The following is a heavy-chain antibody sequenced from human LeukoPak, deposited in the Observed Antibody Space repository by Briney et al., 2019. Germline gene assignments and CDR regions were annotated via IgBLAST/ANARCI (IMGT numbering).Heavy chain of an antibody. Sequence: SETLSLTCAVYGGSLSGYYWNWIRQPPGKGLEWIGEINHSGSTNYNPSLKSRVTISVDTSKNQFSLKLSSVTAADTAVYYCANLWFDPWGQGTLVTVSS. CDR1: GGSLSGYY. CDR3: ANLWFDP. J-gene: IGHJ5*02. V-gene: IGHV4-34*01. CDR2: INHSGST.